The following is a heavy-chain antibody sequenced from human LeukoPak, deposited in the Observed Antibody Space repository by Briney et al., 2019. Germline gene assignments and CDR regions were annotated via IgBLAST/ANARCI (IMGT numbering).Heavy chain of an antibody. CDR1: GFTFSSYW. J-gene: IGHJ4*02. CDR3: ATWECSSTSCTNDY. V-gene: IGHV3-74*01. CDR2: INTDGSST. Sequence: GGSLRPSCVASGFTFSSYWMHRVPQAPGKGPVWVSRINTDGSSTRYADSVKGRFTISRDNAKNTLYLQMNSLRAEDTAVYYCATWECSSTSCTNDYWGQGTLVTVSS. D-gene: IGHD2-2*01.